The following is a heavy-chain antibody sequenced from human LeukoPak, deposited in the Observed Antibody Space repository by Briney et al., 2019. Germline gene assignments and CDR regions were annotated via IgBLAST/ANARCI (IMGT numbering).Heavy chain of an antibody. Sequence: GGSLRLSCAASGFTFSSYGMHWVRQAPGKGLEWVAVISYDGSKKYYADSVKGRFTISRDNSKNTLDLQMNSLRAEDTAVYYCAKEFRSTTWYDSWGQGILVTVSS. CDR2: ISYDGSKK. CDR1: GFTFSSYG. V-gene: IGHV3-30*18. J-gene: IGHJ5*01. D-gene: IGHD1-14*01. CDR3: AKEFRSTTWYDS.